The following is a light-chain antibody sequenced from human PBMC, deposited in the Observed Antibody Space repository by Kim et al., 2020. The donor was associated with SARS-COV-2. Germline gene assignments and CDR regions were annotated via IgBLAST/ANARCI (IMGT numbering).Light chain of an antibody. CDR1: QDIANS. CDR2: AAS. Sequence: ASVGYRVTITCRASQDIANSLAWYQQKPGKVPQVLIYAASTLQSGVPSRFSGSGSGTEFTLTIGSLQTEDVATYYCQQYNSAPWTFGPGTKVEIK. J-gene: IGKJ1*01. V-gene: IGKV1-27*01. CDR3: QQYNSAPWT.